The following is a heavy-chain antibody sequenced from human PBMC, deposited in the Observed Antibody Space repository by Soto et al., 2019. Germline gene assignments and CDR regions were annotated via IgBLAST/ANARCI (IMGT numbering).Heavy chain of an antibody. CDR2: INPSGGST. J-gene: IGHJ6*03. D-gene: IGHD5-12*01. CDR1: GYTFTSYY. Sequence: ASVKVSCKASGYTFTSYYMHWVRQAPGQGLEWMGIINPSGGSTSYAQKFQGRVTMTRDTSTSTVYMELSSLRSEDTAVYYCARDLGYITLTYYYYYMDVWGKGTTVTVSS. V-gene: IGHV1-46*03. CDR3: ARDLGYITLTYYYYYMDV.